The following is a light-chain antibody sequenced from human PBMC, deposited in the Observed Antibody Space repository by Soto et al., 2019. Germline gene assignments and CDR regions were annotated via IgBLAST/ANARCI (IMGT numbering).Light chain of an antibody. CDR1: SSNIGAGYA. CDR3: QSYDSSLSGYV. V-gene: IGLV1-40*01. J-gene: IGLJ1*01. Sequence: QPVLTQPPSVSGAPDQRVTISCTGSSSNIGAGYAVHWYQHLPGTPPKLLIYANTSRPSGVPDRFSGSRSGTSASLAITGLQADDEADYYCQSYDSSLSGYVFGTGTKLTVL. CDR2: ANT.